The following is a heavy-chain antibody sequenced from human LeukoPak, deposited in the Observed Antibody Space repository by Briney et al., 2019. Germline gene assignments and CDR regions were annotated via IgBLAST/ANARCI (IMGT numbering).Heavy chain of an antibody. V-gene: IGHV1-46*01. CDR1: GYTFTSYY. D-gene: IGHD2-2*01. CDR2: INPSGGST. CDR3: ATQTSQDYYGVDV. J-gene: IGHJ6*02. Sequence: EASVKVSCKASGYTFTSYYTHWVRQAPGQGLEWMGIINPSGGSTSYAQKFQGRVTMTRDTSISTAYMELSRLRSDDTAVYYCATQTSQDYYGVDVWGQGTTVTVSS.